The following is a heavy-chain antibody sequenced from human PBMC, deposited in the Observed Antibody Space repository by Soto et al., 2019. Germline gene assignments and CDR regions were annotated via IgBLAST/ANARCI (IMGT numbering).Heavy chain of an antibody. CDR3: ARPDNWNSFYYYGMDV. V-gene: IGHV4-39*01. CDR2: IYYSGST. CDR1: GGSISSSSYC. D-gene: IGHD1-7*01. J-gene: IGHJ6*02. Sequence: SETLSLTCTVSGGSISSSSYCWGWIRQPPGKGLEWIGRIYYSGSTYYNPSLKSRVTISVDTSKNQFSLKLSSVTAADTAVYYCARPDNWNSFYYYGMDVWGQGATVTVSS.